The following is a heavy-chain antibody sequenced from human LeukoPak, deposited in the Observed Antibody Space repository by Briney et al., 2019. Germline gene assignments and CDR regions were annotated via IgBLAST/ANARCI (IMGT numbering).Heavy chain of an antibody. CDR3: TRGGPGGY. J-gene: IGHJ4*02. D-gene: IGHD4-23*01. V-gene: IGHV4-39*07. Sequence: KASETLSLTCTVSGGSISSSSYYWGWIRQPPGKGLEWIGNFYYSGSTYYNPSLKSRVTISVDTSKNQFSLNLNFVTAADTAFYYCTRGGPGGYWGQGTLVTVSS. CDR1: GGSISSSSYY. CDR2: FYYSGST.